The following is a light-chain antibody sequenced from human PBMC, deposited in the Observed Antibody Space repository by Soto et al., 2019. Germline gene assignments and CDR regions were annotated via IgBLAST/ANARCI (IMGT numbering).Light chain of an antibody. Sequence: QSALTQPPSASGSPGQSVTISCTGTSRDVGGYNYVSWYQQHPGRAPKLMIYDVTKRPSGVPDRFSGSKSGNTASLTVSGLQAEDEADYYCSSYAGNHVVFGTGTKVTVL. CDR2: DVT. J-gene: IGLJ1*01. V-gene: IGLV2-8*01. CDR1: SRDVGGYNY. CDR3: SSYAGNHVV.